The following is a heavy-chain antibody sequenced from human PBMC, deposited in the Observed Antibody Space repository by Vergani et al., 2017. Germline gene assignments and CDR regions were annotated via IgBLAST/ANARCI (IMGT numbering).Heavy chain of an antibody. D-gene: IGHD2-2*01. J-gene: IGHJ4*02. V-gene: IGHV3-30*18. Sequence: QVQLVESGGGVVQPGRSLRLSCAASGFTFSSYGMHWVRQAPGKGLEWVAVISYDGSNKYYADSVKGRFTISRDNSKNTLYLQMNSLRAEDTAVYYCAKSLIRTVVVPAAMRGPLDYWGQGTLVTVSS. CDR1: GFTFSSYG. CDR3: AKSLIRTVVVPAAMRGPLDY. CDR2: ISYDGSNK.